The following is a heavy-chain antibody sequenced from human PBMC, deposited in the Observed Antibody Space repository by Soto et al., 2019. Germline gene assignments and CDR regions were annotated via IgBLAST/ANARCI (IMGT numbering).Heavy chain of an antibody. J-gene: IGHJ4*02. V-gene: IGHV3-30*03. CDR2: ISYDGINK. Sequence: QVQLVESGGGVVQPGRSLRVSCAASGFTFSSSGMHWVRQAPGKGLEWVAVISYDGINKYYADSVKGRFTISRDNSKNTLYLQMNSLRAEDTAVYYCAIDSDSGGFDYWGQGTLVTVSS. D-gene: IGHD2-15*01. CDR3: AIDSDSGGFDY. CDR1: GFTFSSSG.